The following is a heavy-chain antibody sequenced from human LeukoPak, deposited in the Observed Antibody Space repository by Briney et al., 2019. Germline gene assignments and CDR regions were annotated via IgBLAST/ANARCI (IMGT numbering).Heavy chain of an antibody. V-gene: IGHV5-51*01. Sequence: GESLKISCEGSGYSFTSYWIGWVRQMPGKGLEWMGIIYPGDSDTRYSPSFQGQVTVSADKSISTAYLQWSSLKASGTAMYYCARHRDGSSVDYWGQGTLVTVSS. J-gene: IGHJ4*02. CDR2: IYPGDSDT. D-gene: IGHD6-6*01. CDR3: ARHRDGSSVDY. CDR1: GYSFTSYW.